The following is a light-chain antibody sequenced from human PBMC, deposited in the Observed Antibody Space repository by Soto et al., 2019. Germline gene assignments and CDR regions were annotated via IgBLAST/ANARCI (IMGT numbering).Light chain of an antibody. J-gene: IGLJ3*02. CDR3: QTLGNWV. Sequence: QLVLTQSPSASASLGASVKLTCTLSSGHSSYAIAWHQQQPEKGPRYLMKLNSDGSHSKGDGIPDRFSGSCSGAERYLTISGLQSEDEAVYYSQTLGNWVFGGGTKHTVL. CDR2: LNSDGSH. V-gene: IGLV4-69*01. CDR1: SGHSSYA.